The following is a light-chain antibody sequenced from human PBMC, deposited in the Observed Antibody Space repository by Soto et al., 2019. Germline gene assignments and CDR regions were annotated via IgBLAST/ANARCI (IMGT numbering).Light chain of an antibody. J-gene: IGKJ5*01. Sequence: DIVMTQSPDSLAVSLGERATINCKSSQSVLYSSDNKNYLTWYQQKPGQPPKLLIYWASTRESGVPDRFSGSGSGTDFTLTISSLQAEDVAVYYCQQYYSIPITFGQGTRLESK. CDR2: WAS. V-gene: IGKV4-1*01. CDR1: QSVLYSSDNKNY. CDR3: QQYYSIPIT.